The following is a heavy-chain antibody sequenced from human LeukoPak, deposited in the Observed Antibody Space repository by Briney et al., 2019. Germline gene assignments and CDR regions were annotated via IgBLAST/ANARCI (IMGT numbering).Heavy chain of an antibody. CDR2: INHSGNT. V-gene: IGHV4-34*01. J-gene: IGHJ6*04. CDR3: ARVVVVVAIPGYYGMDV. CDR1: GGSFSGYY. D-gene: IGHD2-15*01. Sequence: SETVSLTCAVYGGSFSGYYWSWVRQPPGKGLEWIGEINHSGNTNYNPSLKSRVTISVDTSKNQFSLKLSSVTAADTAVYYCARVVVVVAIPGYYGMDVWGKGTTVTVSS.